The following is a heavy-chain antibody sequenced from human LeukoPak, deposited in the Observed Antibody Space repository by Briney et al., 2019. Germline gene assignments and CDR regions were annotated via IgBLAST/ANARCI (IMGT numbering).Heavy chain of an antibody. J-gene: IGHJ4*02. Sequence: GGSLRLSCEASGFTFSSYWMSWVRQAPGKGLEWVANIKQDGSEKYYVDSVKGRFTISRDNAKNSLYLQMNSLRAEDTAVYYYARGQAAGLNWGQGTLVTVSS. D-gene: IGHD6-13*01. CDR1: GFTFSSYW. CDR3: ARGQAAGLN. CDR2: IKQDGSEK. V-gene: IGHV3-7*01.